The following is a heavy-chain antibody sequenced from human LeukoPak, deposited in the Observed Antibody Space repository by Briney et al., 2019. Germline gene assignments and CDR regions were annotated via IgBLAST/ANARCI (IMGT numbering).Heavy chain of an antibody. V-gene: IGHV3-21*01. CDR2: ISSSSSYI. Sequence: PGGSLRLSCAASGFTFSSYSMNWVRQAPGKGLEWVSSISSSSSYIYYADSVKGRFTISRDNAKNSLYLQMNSLRAEDTAVYYCARDLLDYGSGSYDYWGQGTLVTVSS. CDR3: ARDLLDYGSGSYDY. CDR1: GFTFSSYS. J-gene: IGHJ4*02. D-gene: IGHD3-10*01.